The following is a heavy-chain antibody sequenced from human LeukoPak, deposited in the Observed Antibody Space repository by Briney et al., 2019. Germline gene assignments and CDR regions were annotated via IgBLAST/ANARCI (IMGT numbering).Heavy chain of an antibody. CDR1: GGSISSGGYY. Sequence: SETLSLTCTVSGGSISSGGYYWSWIRQHSGKGLEWIGYIYYSGSTYYNPSLKSRVTISVDTSKNQFSLKLSSVTAADTAVYYCARDLYDSSGYYDYWGRGTLVTVSS. CDR2: IYYSGST. CDR3: ARDLYDSSGYYDY. D-gene: IGHD3-22*01. J-gene: IGHJ4*02. V-gene: IGHV4-31*03.